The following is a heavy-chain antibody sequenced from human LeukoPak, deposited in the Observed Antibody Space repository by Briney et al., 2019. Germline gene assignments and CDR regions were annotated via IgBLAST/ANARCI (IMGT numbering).Heavy chain of an antibody. CDR1: GGSLSSGNW. D-gene: IGHD3-10*01. J-gene: IGHJ5*02. V-gene: IGHV4-4*02. CDR3: ARVWFGEGWFDP. Sequence: SETLSLTCAVSGGSLSSGNWWTWVRQSPDKGLEWIGEIYHSGSTNYNPSLKSRVTISVDKSKNQFSLKLSSVTAADTAVYYCARVWFGEGWFDPWGQGTLVTVSS. CDR2: IYHSGST.